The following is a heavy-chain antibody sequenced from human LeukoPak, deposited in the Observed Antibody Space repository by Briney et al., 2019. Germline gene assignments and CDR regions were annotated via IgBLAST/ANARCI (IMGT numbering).Heavy chain of an antibody. CDR3: AREMGAQTYYDFWSGYQGQYNWFDP. CDR2: VYYSGST. D-gene: IGHD3-3*01. Sequence: SETLSLTCTVSGGSISSSSYYWGWIRQPPGKGLEWIGSVYYSGSTYYNPSLKSRVTISVDTSKNQFSLKLSSVTAADTAVYYCAREMGAQTYYDFWSGYQGQYNWFDPWGQGTLVTVSS. V-gene: IGHV4-39*07. J-gene: IGHJ5*02. CDR1: GGSISSSSYY.